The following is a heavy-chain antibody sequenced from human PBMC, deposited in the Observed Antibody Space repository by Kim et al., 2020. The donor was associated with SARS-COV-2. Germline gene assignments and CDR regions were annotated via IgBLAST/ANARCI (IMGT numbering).Heavy chain of an antibody. D-gene: IGHD2-2*01. CDR2: IIPTLGII. CDR3: ARAPDIVEVWLMDV. J-gene: IGHJ6*02. Sequence: SVKVSCKASGGTFSTYAINWVRQAPGQGLEWMGRIIPTLGIIKYAQRFQGRVTMTADKSTTTAYMELSSLRPEDTAVYYCARAPDIVEVWLMDVWGRGTTVTVSS. V-gene: IGHV1-69*04. CDR1: GGTFSTYA.